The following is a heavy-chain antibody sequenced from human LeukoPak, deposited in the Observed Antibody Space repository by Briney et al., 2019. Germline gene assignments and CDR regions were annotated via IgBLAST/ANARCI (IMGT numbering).Heavy chain of an antibody. CDR3: ARDYLGSGNSYNWFDP. Sequence: GASVKVSCKASGYTFTSYAMHWVRQAPGQRLEWMGWINAGNGNTQYSQQFQGRVTITRDTSASTAYMELSSLRSEDTAVYYCARDYLGSGNSYNWFDPWGQGTLVTVSS. D-gene: IGHD3-10*01. CDR2: INAGNGNT. V-gene: IGHV1-3*01. CDR1: GYTFTSYA. J-gene: IGHJ5*02.